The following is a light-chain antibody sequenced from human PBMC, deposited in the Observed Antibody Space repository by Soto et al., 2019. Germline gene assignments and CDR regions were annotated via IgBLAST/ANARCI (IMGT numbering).Light chain of an antibody. V-gene: IGKV3-20*01. CDR1: QSVTDNY. Sequence: EIVLTQSPATLSLSPGERATLSCRASQSVTDNYLAWYQQKPGQAPRLVISGASSRTSGIPDRFSASGSGTDFTLTISRLEPEDFAVYYCRQYTRAPLTFGQGTRLEIK. CDR2: GAS. J-gene: IGKJ5*01. CDR3: RQYTRAPLT.